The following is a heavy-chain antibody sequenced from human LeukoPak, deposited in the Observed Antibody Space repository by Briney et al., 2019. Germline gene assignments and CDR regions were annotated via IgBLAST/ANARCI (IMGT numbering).Heavy chain of an antibody. J-gene: IGHJ6*02. V-gene: IGHV4-61*02. CDR1: GGSISSGSYY. CDR3: ARHENGCSGGSCYPGYYGMDV. Sequence: SETLSLTCTVSGGSISSGSYYWSWIRQPAGKGLEWIGRIYTSGSTNYNPSLKSRVTITVDTSQNQFSLKLSSVTAADTAVYYCARHENGCSGGSCYPGYYGMDVWGQGTTVTVSS. CDR2: IYTSGST. D-gene: IGHD2-15*01.